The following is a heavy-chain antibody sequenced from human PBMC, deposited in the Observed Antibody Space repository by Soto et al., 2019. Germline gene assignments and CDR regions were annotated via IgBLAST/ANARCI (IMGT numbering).Heavy chain of an antibody. Sequence: EVQLVESGGGLVQPGGSLRLSCVASGFTFSSYWMHWVRQAPGKGPVWVSRIKSDGSGTYYADSVQGRLTISRDNTKNTLYLQKNSLGAEDTAVYYCVRGDGDYNDRNGYLAGHWGQGTLVTVSS. CDR3: VRGDGDYNDRNGYLAGH. CDR2: IKSDGSGT. V-gene: IGHV3-74*01. D-gene: IGHD5-18*01. CDR1: GFTFSSYW. J-gene: IGHJ4*02.